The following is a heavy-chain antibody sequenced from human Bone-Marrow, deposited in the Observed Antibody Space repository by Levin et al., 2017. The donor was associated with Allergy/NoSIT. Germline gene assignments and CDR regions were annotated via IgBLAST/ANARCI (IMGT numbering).Heavy chain of an antibody. J-gene: IGHJ4*02. Sequence: SLILSCAVSGFTVSSNYMSWVRQAPGPFLFFFSLLSLFFFPPSSSSFPVRFTISRDHFKNTLYLQMNSLRAEDTAVYYCAGGPSRGYWGQGTLVTVSS. CDR1: GFTVSSNY. D-gene: IGHD3-16*01. CDR3: AGGPSRGY. V-gene: IGHV3-66*01. CDR2: LSLFFFP.